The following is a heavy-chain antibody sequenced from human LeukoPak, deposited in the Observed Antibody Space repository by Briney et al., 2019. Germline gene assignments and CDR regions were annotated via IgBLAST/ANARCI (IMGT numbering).Heavy chain of an antibody. V-gene: IGHV3-66*02. D-gene: IGHD1/OR15-1a*01. Sequence: GGSLRLSCAASGFTVSSNYMTWVRQAPGKGLEWVSLIYSGGGTYYADSVKGRFTISRDNSKNTLYLQMNSLRAEDTAVYYCARGVTGTNNWFDPWGQGTPVTVSS. CDR1: GFTVSSNY. CDR2: IYSGGGT. J-gene: IGHJ5*02. CDR3: ARGVTGTNNWFDP.